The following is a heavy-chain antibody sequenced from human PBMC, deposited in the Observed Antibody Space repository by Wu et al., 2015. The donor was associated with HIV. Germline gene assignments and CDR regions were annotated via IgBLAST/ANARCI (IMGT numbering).Heavy chain of an antibody. Sequence: QVHLVQSGAEVKKPGASVKVSCKASGYRFLSYGISWVRQAPGQGLEWMGWIGVYNGDTNYAQKFRGRVTVTADAPTSTAYMELRSLRSDDTALYYCTRDRNVAAAGRHIDYWGQGTLVTVS. V-gene: IGHV1-18*01. CDR2: IGVYNGDT. J-gene: IGHJ4*02. CDR1: GYRFLSYG. D-gene: IGHD6-13*01. CDR3: TRDRNVAAAGRHIDY.